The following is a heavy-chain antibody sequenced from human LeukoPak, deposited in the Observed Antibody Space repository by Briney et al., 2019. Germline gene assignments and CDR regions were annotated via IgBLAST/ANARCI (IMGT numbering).Heavy chain of an antibody. J-gene: IGHJ6*02. Sequence: ASVRVSCKASGYSFTNYDITWVRQATGQGLEWMGWMNPNTGMTGFAEKFQGRVTVTRNSSTSSTAYMELRSLRSEDTAVYFCARRGRASGRYSYGMDVWGQGTTVTVSS. D-gene: IGHD3-10*01. CDR3: ARRGRASGRYSYGMDV. V-gene: IGHV1-8*01. CDR1: GYSFTNYD. CDR2: MNPNTGMT.